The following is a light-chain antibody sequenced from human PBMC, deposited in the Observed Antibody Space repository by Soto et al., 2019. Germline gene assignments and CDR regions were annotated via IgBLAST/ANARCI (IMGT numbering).Light chain of an antibody. CDR1: SSNIGAGYD. Sequence: QSVLTQPPSVSGAPGQRVTISCTGSSSNIGAGYDVHWYQQLPGTAPKLLIYGNSNRPSGGPDRFSGSKSGTSASLAITGLEAEDEADYYCQSYDSCRSGFYVFGTGTKLTVL. CDR2: GNS. CDR3: QSYDSCRSGFYV. V-gene: IGLV1-40*01. J-gene: IGLJ1*01.